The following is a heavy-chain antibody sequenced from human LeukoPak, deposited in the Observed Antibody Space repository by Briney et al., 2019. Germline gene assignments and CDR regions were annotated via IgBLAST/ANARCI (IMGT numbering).Heavy chain of an antibody. D-gene: IGHD4-11*01. J-gene: IGHJ6*02. CDR2: ISSSGRTM. CDR3: ARGNFVSSRYGMDV. Sequence: GGSLRLSCAASGFTFSSYGMHWVRQAPGKGLEWTSYISSSGRTMDHADSVKGRFTISRDNAKNSLYLQMNSLRAEDTAVYYCARGNFVSSRYGMDVWGQGTTVTVS. V-gene: IGHV3-48*04. CDR1: GFTFSSYG.